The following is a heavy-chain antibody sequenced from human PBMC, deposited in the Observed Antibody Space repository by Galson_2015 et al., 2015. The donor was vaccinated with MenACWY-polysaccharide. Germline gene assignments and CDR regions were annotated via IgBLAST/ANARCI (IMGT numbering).Heavy chain of an antibody. V-gene: IGHV4-59*01. J-gene: IGHJ4*02. CDR1: GVTISDYY. CDR2: IYSRGST. Sequence: LTCTVYGVTISDYYWSWIRQPPGKGLEWIGYIYSRGSTNYNSPLKSRVTMSVDTSKNQFSLNLRSATAADTAIYYCARLPGFGQLSDYYFDYWGQGSLVTVSS. D-gene: IGHD3-10*01. CDR3: ARLPGFGQLSDYYFDY.